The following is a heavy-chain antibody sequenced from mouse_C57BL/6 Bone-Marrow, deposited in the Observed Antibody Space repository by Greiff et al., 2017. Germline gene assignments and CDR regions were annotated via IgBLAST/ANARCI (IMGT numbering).Heavy chain of an antibody. V-gene: IGHV1-54*01. D-gene: IGHD4-1*01. Sequence: QVQLQQPGAELVRPGTSVKVSCKASGYAFTNYLIEWVKQRPGQGLEWIGVINPGSGGTNYNEKFKGKATLTADKSSSTAYMQLSRLTSEDSAVYFCARSKNWGSLFAYWGQGTLVTVSA. J-gene: IGHJ3*01. CDR1: GYAFTNYL. CDR2: INPGSGGT. CDR3: ARSKNWGSLFAY.